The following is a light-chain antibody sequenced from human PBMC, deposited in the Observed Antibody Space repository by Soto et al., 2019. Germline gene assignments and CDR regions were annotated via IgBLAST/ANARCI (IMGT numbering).Light chain of an antibody. CDR1: QSVLFSSNNKNY. J-gene: IGKJ4*01. CDR2: WAS. Sequence: DIVMTQSPDSLAVSLGETATINCKSSQSVLFSSNNKNYLAWYQQKPVQPPKLLIYWASTRESGVPDRFSGSGSGTDFTLTISALQAEDVAVDYCQQYHTTPLSFGGGTKVEIK. CDR3: QQYHTTPLS. V-gene: IGKV4-1*01.